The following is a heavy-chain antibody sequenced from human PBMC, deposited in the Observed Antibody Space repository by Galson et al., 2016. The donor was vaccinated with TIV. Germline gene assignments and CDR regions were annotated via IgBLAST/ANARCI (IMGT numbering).Heavy chain of an antibody. J-gene: IGHJ4*02. D-gene: IGHD2-2*01. V-gene: IGHV1-69*04. CDR2: IIPMLGIT. CDR1: GGPFRNYA. Sequence: SVKVSCKASGGPFRNYAISWVRQAPGQGLEWMGRIIPMLGITRYAQKFQGRVTIIADDSTSTAYMELSSLKSEDTAVYYCAKDHCSGTSCPQPHYWGQGTLVTVSS. CDR3: AKDHCSGTSCPQPHY.